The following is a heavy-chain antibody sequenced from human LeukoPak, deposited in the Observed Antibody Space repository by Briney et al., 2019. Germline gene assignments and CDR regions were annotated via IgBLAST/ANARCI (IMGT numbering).Heavy chain of an antibody. J-gene: IGHJ4*02. CDR2: INWNGGNT. CDR1: GFPFYDFV. D-gene: IGHD3-9*01. Sequence: PGGSLRLSVEAPGFPFYDFVMNGVRQAPGKGLGWDSGINWNGGNTLSAESVKGRFPISRHKAQNSLYLPMNSLRAEDTALYYCARGMRYFDWLPHYWGQGTLVTVSS. V-gene: IGHV3-20*03. CDR3: ARGMRYFDWLPHY.